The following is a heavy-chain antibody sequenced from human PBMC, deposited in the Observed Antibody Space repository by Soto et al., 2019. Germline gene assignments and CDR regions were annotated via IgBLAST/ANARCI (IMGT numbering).Heavy chain of an antibody. Sequence: ASVKVSCKASGYTFTSYGISWVRQAPGQGLEWMGWISAYNGNTNYAQKLQGRVTVTTDTSTSTAYMELRSLRSDDTAVYYCARGYTELRFLVWPLPDNSSDPWCQAT. V-gene: IGHV1-18*04. J-gene: IGHJ5*02. CDR3: ARGYTELRFLVWPLPDNSSDP. D-gene: IGHD3-3*01. CDR1: GYTFTSYG. CDR2: ISAYNGNT.